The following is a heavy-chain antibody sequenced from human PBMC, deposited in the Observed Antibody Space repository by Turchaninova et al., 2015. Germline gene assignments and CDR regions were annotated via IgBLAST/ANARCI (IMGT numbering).Heavy chain of an antibody. J-gene: IGHJ4*02. Sequence: EVQLVQSGAEVKKPGESLRISCKGSGYSFTSYWISWVRKMTGKGLEGMGRIDPGGSCNNYSPSFKDNDTDTAVQTSSTAYLQWVSLKASYPAMYYFARHSDSSTSPNDYWGQGTLVTVSS. CDR1: GYSFTSYW. CDR3: ARHSDSSTSPNDY. D-gene: IGHD2-2*01. V-gene: IGHV5-10-1*03. CDR2: IDPGGSCN.